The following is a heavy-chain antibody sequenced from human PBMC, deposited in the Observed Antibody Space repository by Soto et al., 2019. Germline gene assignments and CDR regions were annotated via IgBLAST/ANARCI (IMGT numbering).Heavy chain of an antibody. Sequence: AGGSLRLSCAASGFTFSSYSMNWVRQAPGKGLEWVSYISSSSSTIHYADSVKGRFTISRDNAKNSLYLQMNSLRDEDTAVYYCARDRVSYSSSSLFYWGQGTLVTVSS. D-gene: IGHD6-6*01. CDR3: ARDRVSYSSSSLFY. CDR1: GFTFSSYS. CDR2: ISSSSSTI. V-gene: IGHV3-48*02. J-gene: IGHJ4*02.